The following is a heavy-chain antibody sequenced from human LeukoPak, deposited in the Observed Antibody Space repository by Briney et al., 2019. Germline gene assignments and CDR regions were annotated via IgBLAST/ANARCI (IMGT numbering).Heavy chain of an antibody. Sequence: TEGSLRLSCAASGFTFSSYGMHWVRQAPGKGLEWVAFIRYDGSNKYYADSVKGRFTISRDNSKNTLYLQMNSLRAEDTAVYYCARDALPYEGWFDPWGQGTLVTVSS. CDR2: IRYDGSNK. CDR1: GFTFSSYG. J-gene: IGHJ5*02. V-gene: IGHV3-30*02. D-gene: IGHD3-3*01. CDR3: ARDALPYEGWFDP.